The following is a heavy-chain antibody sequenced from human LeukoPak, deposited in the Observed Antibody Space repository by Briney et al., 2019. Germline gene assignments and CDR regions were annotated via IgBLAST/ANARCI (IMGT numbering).Heavy chain of an antibody. CDR2: ISAYNGNT. CDR3: ARLWRSGYYPDY. Sequence: ASVKVSCKASGYTFTSYGISWVRQTPGQGLEWMGWISAYNGNTNYAQKLQGRVTMTTDTSTSTAYMELRSLRSDDTAVYYCARLWRSGYYPDYWGQGTLVTVSS. J-gene: IGHJ4*02. V-gene: IGHV1-18*01. D-gene: IGHD3-3*01. CDR1: GYTFTSYG.